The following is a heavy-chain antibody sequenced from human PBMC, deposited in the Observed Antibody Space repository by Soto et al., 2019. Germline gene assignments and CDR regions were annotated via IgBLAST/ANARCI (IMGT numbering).Heavy chain of an antibody. J-gene: IGHJ6*02. D-gene: IGHD3-9*01. CDR3: AKADYDILTGYYEGYYYYGMDV. CDR2: ISGSGGST. V-gene: IGHV3-23*01. Sequence: GGSLRLSCAASGFTFSSYAMSWVRQAPGKGLEWVSAISGSGGSTYYADSVKGRFTISRDNSKNTLYLQMNSLRAEDTAVYYCAKADYDILTGYYEGYYYYGMDVWGQGTTVTVSS. CDR1: GFTFSSYA.